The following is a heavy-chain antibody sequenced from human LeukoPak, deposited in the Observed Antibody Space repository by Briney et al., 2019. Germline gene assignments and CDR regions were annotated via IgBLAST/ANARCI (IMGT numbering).Heavy chain of an antibody. D-gene: IGHD1-26*01. CDR2: IIPIFGTA. Sequence: GASVKVSCKASGGTFSSYAISWVRQAPGQGLEWMGGIIPIFGTANYAQKFQGRVTITADESTSTAYMELSSLRSEDTAVYYCARSGMGATNYYYYYMDVWGKGTTVTVSS. CDR3: ARSGMGATNYYYYYMDV. V-gene: IGHV1-69*13. J-gene: IGHJ6*03. CDR1: GGTFSSYA.